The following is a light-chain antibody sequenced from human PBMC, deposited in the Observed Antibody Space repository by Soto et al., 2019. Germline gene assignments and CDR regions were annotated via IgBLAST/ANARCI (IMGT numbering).Light chain of an antibody. CDR2: WAS. CDR1: QGVLYSSNNKNY. Sequence: DIVMTQSPDSLAVSLGERATINCKSGQGVLYSSNNKNYLAWYQQKPGQPPKLLFYWASTRESGVPDRFSGSGSGTDFTLTISGLQAEDVAVYYCQQYYSIPPTFAQGTKVEIK. CDR3: QQYYSIPPT. J-gene: IGKJ1*01. V-gene: IGKV4-1*01.